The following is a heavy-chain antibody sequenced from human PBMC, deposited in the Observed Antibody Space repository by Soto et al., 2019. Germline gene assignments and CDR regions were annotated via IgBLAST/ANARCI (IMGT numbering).Heavy chain of an antibody. CDR2: ISSSSSYI. CDR1: GFTFSSYS. J-gene: IGHJ3*02. CDR3: ARDRGRENSGLTDAFDI. V-gene: IGHV3-21*01. Sequence: EVQLVESGGGLVKPGGSLRLSCAASGFTFSSYSMNWVRQAPGKGLEWVSSISSSSSYIYYADSVKGRFTISRDNAKNSLYLQMNSLRAEDTAVYYCARDRGRENSGLTDAFDIWGQGTMVTVSS. D-gene: IGHD5-12*01.